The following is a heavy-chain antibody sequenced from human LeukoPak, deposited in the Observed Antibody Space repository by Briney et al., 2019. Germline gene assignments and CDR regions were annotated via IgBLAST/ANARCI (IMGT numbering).Heavy chain of an antibody. CDR3: ARGPDILTGYYFYFDY. Sequence: SETLSLTCTVSGGSISSYYWSWIRQPPGKGLEWIGYIYHSGSTNYNPSLKSRVTISVDTSKNQFSLKLSSVTAADTAVYYCARGPDILTGYYFYFDYWGQGTLVTVSS. D-gene: IGHD3-9*01. CDR2: IYHSGST. CDR1: GGSISSYY. V-gene: IGHV4-59*01. J-gene: IGHJ4*02.